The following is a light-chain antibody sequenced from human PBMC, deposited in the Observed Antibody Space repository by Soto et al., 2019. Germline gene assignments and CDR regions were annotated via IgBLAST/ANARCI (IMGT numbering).Light chain of an antibody. CDR2: YTS. CDR3: QQYNNWPPGAT. Sequence: DIVMTQSPATLSVSPGERATLSCRASRAVSTNLAWYQQKPGQAPRLLIYYTSTRATGIPARFSGSGSGKEFTLTISSLQSEDCAVYYCQQYNNWPPGATFGPGTKVEIK. J-gene: IGKJ3*01. CDR1: RAVSTN. V-gene: IGKV3-15*01.